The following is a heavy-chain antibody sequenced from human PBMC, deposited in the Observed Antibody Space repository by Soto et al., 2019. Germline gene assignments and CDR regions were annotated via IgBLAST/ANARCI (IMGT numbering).Heavy chain of an antibody. Sequence: PSETLSLTCTVSGGSISSGDYYWNWIRQPPGKGLEYIGYIYYRGSTNYNPSLESRVTMSVDTSRNQFSLKVNSVTAADTAVYYCARQQLLPFYYALDVWGQGTTVTVSS. CDR3: ARQQLLPFYYALDV. V-gene: IGHV4-61*08. CDR2: IYYRGST. CDR1: GGSISSGDYY. D-gene: IGHD6-13*01. J-gene: IGHJ6*02.